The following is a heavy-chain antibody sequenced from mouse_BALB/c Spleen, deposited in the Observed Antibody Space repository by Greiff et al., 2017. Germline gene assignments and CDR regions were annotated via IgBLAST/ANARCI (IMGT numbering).Heavy chain of an antibody. V-gene: IGHV2-3*01. J-gene: IGHJ1*01. Sequence: VKVVESGPGLVAPSQSLSITCTVSGFSLTSYGVSWVRQPPGKGLEWLGVIWGDGSTNYHSALISRLSISKDNSKSQVFLKLNSLQTDDTATYYCAKRGGRNYEWYFDVWGAGTTVTVSS. CDR2: IWGDGST. D-gene: IGHD2-1*01. CDR1: GFSLTSYG. CDR3: AKRGGRNYEWYFDV.